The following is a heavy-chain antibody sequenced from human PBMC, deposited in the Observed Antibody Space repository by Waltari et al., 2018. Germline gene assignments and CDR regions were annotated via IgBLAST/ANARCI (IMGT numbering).Heavy chain of an antibody. J-gene: IGHJ6*02. Sequence: QLHLQESGPRLVRPPESLSLTSSVPNGSITSTNYHWGWSRQSPGKPLEWVGSISYSGRTYYNPSLKSRLTLSIDTSKNHFTLNLRSVTAADAAVYYCASSSCLYSCGLGVWGQGTTVSVSS. CDR2: ISYSGRT. V-gene: IGHV4-39*01. CDR1: NGSITSTNYH. CDR3: ASSSCLYSCGLGV.